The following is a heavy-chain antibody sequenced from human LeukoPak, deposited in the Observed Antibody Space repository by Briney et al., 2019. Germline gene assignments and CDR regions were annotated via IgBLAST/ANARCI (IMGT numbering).Heavy chain of an antibody. CDR1: GGSISSYY. V-gene: IGHV4-59*01. CDR3: ARDFSLDAFDI. Sequence: PSETLSLTCTVSGGSISSYYWSWIRQPPGKGLGWIGYIYYSGSTNYNPSLKSRVTISVDTSKNQFSLKLSSVTAADTAVYYCARDFSLDAFDIWGQGTMVTVSS. D-gene: IGHD3-3*01. J-gene: IGHJ3*02. CDR2: IYYSGST.